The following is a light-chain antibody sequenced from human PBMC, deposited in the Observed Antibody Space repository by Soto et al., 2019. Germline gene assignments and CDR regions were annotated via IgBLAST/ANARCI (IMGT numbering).Light chain of an antibody. CDR2: DVT. CDR3: CSYAGSYSYV. Sequence: QSVLTQPRSVSGSPGQLVAISCTGTSSDVGGYNYISWYQQHPGKAPKLIIYDVTKRPSGVPDRFSGSSSGNTASLTISGLQAEDEADYFCCSYAGSYSYVFGTGTKVTVL. V-gene: IGLV2-11*01. J-gene: IGLJ1*01. CDR1: SSDVGGYNY.